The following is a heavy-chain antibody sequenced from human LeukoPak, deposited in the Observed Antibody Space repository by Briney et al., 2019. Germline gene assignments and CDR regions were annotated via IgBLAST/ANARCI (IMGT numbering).Heavy chain of an antibody. J-gene: IGHJ4*02. V-gene: IGHV1-2*02. CDR1: GYTFTGYY. CDR2: INPYSGGT. CDR3: ARIGTSQYQLLDY. Sequence: ASVKVSCKASGYTFTGYYMHWVRQAPGQGLEWMGWINPYSGGTNYAQKFQGRVTMTRDTSISTAYMELSRLRSDDTAVYYCARIGTSQYQLLDYWGQGTLVTVSS. D-gene: IGHD2-2*01.